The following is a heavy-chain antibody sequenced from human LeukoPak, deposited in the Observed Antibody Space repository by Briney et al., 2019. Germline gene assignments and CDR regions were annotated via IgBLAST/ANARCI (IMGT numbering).Heavy chain of an antibody. CDR3: ASGPGDVAARLDY. V-gene: IGHV1-69*05. CDR2: IIPIFGTA. J-gene: IGHJ4*02. Sequence: SVKVSCKASGGTFSSYAISWVRQAPGQGLEWKGGIIPIFGTANYAQKFQGRVTITTDESTSTAYMELSSLRSEDTAVYYCASGPGDVAARLDYWGQGTLVTVSS. D-gene: IGHD6-6*01. CDR1: GGTFSSYA.